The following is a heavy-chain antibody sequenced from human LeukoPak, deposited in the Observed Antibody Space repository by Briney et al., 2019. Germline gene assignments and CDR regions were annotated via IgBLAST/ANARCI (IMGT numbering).Heavy chain of an antibody. D-gene: IGHD6-19*01. Sequence: SETLSLTYTVSNYSISSGYYWGWIRQPPGKGLEWIGSIDHSGSTYYNPSLKSRVTISVDTSKNQFSLKLTSVTAADMAVYYCARGGKWLYYFDYWGQGTLVTVSS. CDR1: NYSISSGYY. CDR3: ARGGKWLYYFDY. J-gene: IGHJ4*02. V-gene: IGHV4-38-2*02. CDR2: IDHSGST.